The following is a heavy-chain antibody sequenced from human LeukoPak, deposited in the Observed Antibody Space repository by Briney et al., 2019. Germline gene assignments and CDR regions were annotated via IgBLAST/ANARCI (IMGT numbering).Heavy chain of an antibody. Sequence: GGSLRLSCSASGFTFSSYAMHWVRQAPGKGLEYVSAISSNGGSTYYADSVKGRFTISRDNSKNTLYLQMSSLKAEDTAVYYCVKARIAAAGPFDYWGQGTLVTVSS. CDR3: VKARIAAAGPFDY. V-gene: IGHV3-64D*09. D-gene: IGHD6-13*01. CDR1: GFTFSSYA. J-gene: IGHJ4*02. CDR2: ISSNGGST.